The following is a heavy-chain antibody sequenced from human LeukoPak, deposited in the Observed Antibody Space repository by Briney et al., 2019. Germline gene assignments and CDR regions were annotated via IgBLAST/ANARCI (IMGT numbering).Heavy chain of an antibody. Sequence: GGSLRLSCAASGFTFSNYSMNWVRQAPGKGLEWVSSISSSSSYIYYADPVKGRFTISRDNAKNSLYLQMNSLRAEDTAVYYCARSADSSGPYWYFDLWGRGTLVTVSS. J-gene: IGHJ2*01. V-gene: IGHV3-21*01. CDR2: ISSSSSYI. CDR3: ARSADSSGPYWYFDL. CDR1: GFTFSNYS. D-gene: IGHD3-22*01.